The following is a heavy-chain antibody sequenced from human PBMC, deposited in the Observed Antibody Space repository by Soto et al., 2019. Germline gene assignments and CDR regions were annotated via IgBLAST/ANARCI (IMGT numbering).Heavy chain of an antibody. Sequence: QVQLQQWGAGLLKPSETLSLTCAVYGGSFSGYYWSWIRQPPGKGLEWIGEINHSGSTNYNPSLKSRVTISVDTSKNQFSLKLSSVTAADTAVYYCARGPWADCSSTSCFGWFDPWGQGTLVTVSS. D-gene: IGHD2-2*01. CDR3: ARGPWADCSSTSCFGWFDP. CDR1: GGSFSGYY. J-gene: IGHJ5*02. CDR2: INHSGST. V-gene: IGHV4-34*01.